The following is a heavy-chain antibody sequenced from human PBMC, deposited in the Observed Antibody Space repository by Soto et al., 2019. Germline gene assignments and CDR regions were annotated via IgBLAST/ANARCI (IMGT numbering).Heavy chain of an antibody. Sequence: TLSLTCGVSGGSLSGATYSWYWIRQTPGKGLEWIGYIFPSGTTYYNPSLKSRVTISIDVSKNQFSLSLRSLTAADTAVYYCARSREFDYWSQGTLVTVSS. CDR2: IFPSGTT. CDR3: ARSREFDY. V-gene: IGHV4-30-2*01. J-gene: IGHJ4*02. CDR1: GGSLSGATYS.